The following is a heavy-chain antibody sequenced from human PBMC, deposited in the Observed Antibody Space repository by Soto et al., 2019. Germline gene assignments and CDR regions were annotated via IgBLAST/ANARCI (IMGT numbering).Heavy chain of an antibody. V-gene: IGHV3-11*01. D-gene: IGHD2-2*01. J-gene: IGHJ6*03. CDR1: GFTISDYY. CDR3: ARHGRGGTSSYMDV. Sequence: QVQLVESGGGLVKPGGSLRLSCAASGFTISDYYMTWIRQAPGKGLEWLSYISSSGSTIYYADSVKGRFTISRDNAKNSLSLQMNSLRAEDTAVYYCARHGRGGTSSYMDVWGKGTTVTVSS. CDR2: ISSSGSTI.